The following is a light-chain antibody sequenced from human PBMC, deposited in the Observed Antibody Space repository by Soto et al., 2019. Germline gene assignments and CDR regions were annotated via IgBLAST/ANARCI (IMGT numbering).Light chain of an antibody. CDR2: GAS. CDR3: QQYGSSLFT. Sequence: EIVLTQSPGTLSLSPGERATLSCRASQSVSSSYLAWYQQKPGQAPRLLIYGASSRAPGIPDRFSGSGSGTQCTLTIIRREPEDVGVYYCQQYGSSLFTFGPGTKVEIK. J-gene: IGKJ3*01. CDR1: QSVSSSY. V-gene: IGKV3-20*01.